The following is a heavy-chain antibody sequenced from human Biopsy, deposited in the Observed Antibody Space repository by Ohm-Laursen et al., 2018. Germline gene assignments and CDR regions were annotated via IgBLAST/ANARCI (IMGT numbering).Heavy chain of an antibody. CDR3: ARDISPSTFPENTLDI. Sequence: RSLRLSCAAAGFKFDDYAMHWVRQTPGKGLEWVSGMSRNNGFRGYADSVRGRFTISRDNGQNSLYLQMNNLITKDTAVYYCARDISPSTFPENTLDIWGQGTMVTVSS. V-gene: IGHV3-9*01. D-gene: IGHD2/OR15-2a*01. J-gene: IGHJ3*02. CDR2: MSRNNGFR. CDR1: GFKFDDYA.